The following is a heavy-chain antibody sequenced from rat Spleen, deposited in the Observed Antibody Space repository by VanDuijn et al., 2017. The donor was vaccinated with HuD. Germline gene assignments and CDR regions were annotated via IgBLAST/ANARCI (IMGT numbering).Heavy chain of an antibody. CDR1: GFTFNNYW. V-gene: IGHV5-31*01. D-gene: IGHD1-10*01. Sequence: EVQLVESGGGLVQPGRSLKLSCVASGFTFNNYWMSWIRQAPGKGLEWVASITNTGGSIYYPDSVKGRFTISRDNAQNTLYLQMNSLRSEDTATYYCTRASYNNYGDYFDYWGQGVMVTVSS. CDR2: ITNTGGSI. CDR3: TRASYNNYGDYFDY. J-gene: IGHJ2*01.